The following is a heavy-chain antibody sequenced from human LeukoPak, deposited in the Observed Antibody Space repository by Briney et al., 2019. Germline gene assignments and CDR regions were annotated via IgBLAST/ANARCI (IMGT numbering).Heavy chain of an antibody. D-gene: IGHD6-19*01. CDR3: ARGITNIAVGDY. CDR2: IYSSDNT. V-gene: IGHV3-53*01. Sequence: GGSLRLSCAASGFTVSNNYMSWVPEAPGKGLEWVSIIYSSDNTYYADSVKGRFTISRDNSKNTLFLQMNGLRAEDTAVYYCARGITNIAVGDYWGQGTLVTVSS. CDR1: GFTVSNNY. J-gene: IGHJ4*02.